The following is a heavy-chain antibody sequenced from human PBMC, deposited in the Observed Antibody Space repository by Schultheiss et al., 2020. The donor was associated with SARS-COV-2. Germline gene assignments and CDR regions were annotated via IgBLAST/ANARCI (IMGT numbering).Heavy chain of an antibody. CDR1: GFSLSTSGVG. CDR2: IYYSGNT. J-gene: IGHJ4*02. CDR3: ARENTDYRFVAY. Sequence: SGPTLVKPTQTLTLTCTFSGFSLSTSGVGVGWIRQPPGKGLEWIGYIYYSGNTYFNPSLKSRVAISLDTSKNQFSLNLSSVTDADTAVYYCARENTDYRFVAYWGQGTLVTVSS. V-gene: IGHV4-31*03. D-gene: IGHD4/OR15-4a*01.